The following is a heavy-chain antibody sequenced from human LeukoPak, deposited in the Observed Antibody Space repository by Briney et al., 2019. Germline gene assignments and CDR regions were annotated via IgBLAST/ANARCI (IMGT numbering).Heavy chain of an antibody. D-gene: IGHD6-13*01. Sequence: GGSLRLSCVASGFTFSNAYMSWVRQAPGKGLEWVGRIKSKIDGGTTDYAAPVKGRFTISRDDSRNTLYLQMNSLKTEDTAVYYCTTDAGYSSRWYNYWGQGTLVTVSS. CDR2: IKSKIDGGTT. CDR3: TTDAGYSSRWYNY. V-gene: IGHV3-15*01. J-gene: IGHJ4*02. CDR1: GFTFSNAY.